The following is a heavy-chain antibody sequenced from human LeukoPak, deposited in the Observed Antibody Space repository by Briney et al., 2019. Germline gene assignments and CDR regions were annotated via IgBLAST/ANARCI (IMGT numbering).Heavy chain of an antibody. V-gene: IGHV4-59*08. CDR1: GGSISSDY. Sequence: SETLSLTCTVSGGSISSDYWSWVRQPPGKALEWIGNIYHSGGTNYNPSLKSRVTISLDTTKNQFSLKLSSMTAADTAVYYCARQRVNKWKNLWGFAYWGQGTLVTVSS. CDR3: ARQRVNKWKNLWGFAY. CDR2: IYHSGGT. J-gene: IGHJ4*02. D-gene: IGHD1-1*01.